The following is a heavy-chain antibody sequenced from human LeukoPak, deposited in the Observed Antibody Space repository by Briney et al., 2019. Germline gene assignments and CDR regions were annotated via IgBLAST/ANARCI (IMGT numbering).Heavy chain of an antibody. CDR1: GGTFNTYS. V-gene: IGHV1-69*13. CDR3: ARDMDSGPDFFDY. J-gene: IGHJ4*02. Sequence: ASVKVSCKASGGTFNTYSISWVRQAPGHGLEWMGGIIPIFGKSIYAQKFQGRVTITADQSTSTAYMELSRLRSDDTAVYYCARDMDSGPDFFDYWGLGTLVTVSS. CDR2: IIPIFGKS. D-gene: IGHD1-26*01.